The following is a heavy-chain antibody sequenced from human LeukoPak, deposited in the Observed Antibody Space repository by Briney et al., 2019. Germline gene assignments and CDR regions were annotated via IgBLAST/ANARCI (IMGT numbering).Heavy chain of an antibody. Sequence: GASVKVSCKASGYTFTSYGISWVRQVPGQGLEWMGWISAYNGNTNYAQKLQGRVTMTTDTSTSTAYMELRSLRSEDTAVYYCARGGRLWTPFHYYFDYWGQGTLVTVSS. V-gene: IGHV1-18*01. CDR2: ISAYNGNT. CDR3: ARGGRLWTPFHYYFDY. D-gene: IGHD5-18*01. CDR1: GYTFTSYG. J-gene: IGHJ4*02.